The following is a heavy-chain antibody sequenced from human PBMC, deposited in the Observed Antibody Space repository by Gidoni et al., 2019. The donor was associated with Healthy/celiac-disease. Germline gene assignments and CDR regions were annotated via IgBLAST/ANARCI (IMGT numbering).Heavy chain of an antibody. J-gene: IGHJ5*02. CDR1: GFTFRSYG. D-gene: IGHD6-13*01. CDR3: AKASSSWSGFSNWFDP. Sequence: QVQLVESGGGVVQPGRSLRLYCAASGFTFRSYGMHGVRQAPGKGLEWVAVRSYDGSNNYYADSVKGRFTIARDNSKNTLYLQMNSLRAEDTAVYYCAKASSSWSGFSNWFDPWGQGTLVTVAS. V-gene: IGHV3-30*18. CDR2: RSYDGSNN.